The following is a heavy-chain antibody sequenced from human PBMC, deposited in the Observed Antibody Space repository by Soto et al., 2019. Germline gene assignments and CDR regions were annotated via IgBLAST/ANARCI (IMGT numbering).Heavy chain of an antibody. CDR3: ARLSGRRFFEY. V-gene: IGHV4-39*01. CDR2: IYYGGST. J-gene: IGHJ4*02. Sequence: QLRLQESGQGLVKPSETLSLTCTVSGGAIYSPSNYWDWIRQTPGKALEYIGSIYYGGSTFNNPSLGRRVTISLDAPRKQVSLSLSSATAADTAVYYCARLSGRRFFEYWGQGALVTVSS. CDR1: GGAIYSPSNY. D-gene: IGHD6-6*01.